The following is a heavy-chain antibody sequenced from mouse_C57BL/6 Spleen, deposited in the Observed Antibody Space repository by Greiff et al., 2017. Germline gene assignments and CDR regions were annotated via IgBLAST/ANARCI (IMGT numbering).Heavy chain of an antibody. Sequence: VQLQQPGAELVKPGASVKMSCKASGYTFTSYWITWVKQRPGQGLEWIGDIYPGSGGTKYNEKFKSKATLTVDTSSRTAYMQRSSLTSEDSAVYCCARSPITTVVAEDYWGQGTTLTVSS. CDR3: ARSPITTVVAEDY. V-gene: IGHV1-55*01. D-gene: IGHD1-1*01. J-gene: IGHJ2*01. CDR2: IYPGSGGT. CDR1: GYTFTSYW.